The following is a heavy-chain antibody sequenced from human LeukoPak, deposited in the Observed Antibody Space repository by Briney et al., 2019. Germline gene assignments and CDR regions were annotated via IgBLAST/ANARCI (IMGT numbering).Heavy chain of an antibody. CDR2: IYSGGST. CDR3: ARDLGGSYEGSDY. Sequence: GGSLRLSSAASGFTVSSNYMSWVRQAPGKGLEWVSVIYSGGSTYYADSVKGRFTISRDNSKNTLYLQMNSLRAEDTAVCYCARDLGGSYEGSDYWGQGTLVTVSS. V-gene: IGHV3-66*02. J-gene: IGHJ4*02. D-gene: IGHD1-26*01. CDR1: GFTVSSNY.